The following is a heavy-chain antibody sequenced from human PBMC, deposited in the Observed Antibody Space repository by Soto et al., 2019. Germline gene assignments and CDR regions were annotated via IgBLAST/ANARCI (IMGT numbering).Heavy chain of an antibody. Sequence: SETLSLTCTVSGGSISSYYWSWIRQPPGKGLEWIGYIYYSGSTNYNPSLKSRVTISVDTSKNQFSLKLSSVTAADTAVYYCARDFYSGSYYHNYYYYYMDVWSKGTTVTVSS. D-gene: IGHD3-10*01. CDR2: IYYSGST. V-gene: IGHV4-59*01. CDR1: GGSISSYY. J-gene: IGHJ6*03. CDR3: ARDFYSGSYYHNYYYYYMDV.